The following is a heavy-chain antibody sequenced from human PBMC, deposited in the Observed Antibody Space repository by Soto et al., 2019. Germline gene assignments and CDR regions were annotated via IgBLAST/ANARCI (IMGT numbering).Heavy chain of an antibody. D-gene: IGHD6-19*01. Sequence: QVQLVQSGVEVKKPGASVKVSCKASGYTFNTYGIGWVRQAPGQGLEWMGWITVNSGNTNYPQNFQGRVTMTTDTSTSRASMELSSLTSDDTAVYYCGRGLGGGWYYFDYWGQGTLVTVSS. CDR3: GRGLGGGWYYFDY. J-gene: IGHJ4*02. V-gene: IGHV1-18*01. CDR2: ITVNSGNT. CDR1: GYTFNTYG.